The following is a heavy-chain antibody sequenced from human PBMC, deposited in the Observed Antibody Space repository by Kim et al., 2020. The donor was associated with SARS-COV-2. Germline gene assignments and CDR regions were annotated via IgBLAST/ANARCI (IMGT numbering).Heavy chain of an antibody. CDR3: ARGVQAAAGHKEYDY. CDR2: IYYSGST. J-gene: IGHJ4*02. V-gene: IGHV4-39*07. D-gene: IGHD6-13*01. Sequence: SETLSLTCTVSGGSISSSSYYWGWIRQPPGKGLEWIGSIYYSGSTYYNPSLKSRLTISVDTSKNQFSLKLSSVTAADTAVYYCARGVQAAAGHKEYDYWGQGTLVTVSS. CDR1: GGSISSSSYY.